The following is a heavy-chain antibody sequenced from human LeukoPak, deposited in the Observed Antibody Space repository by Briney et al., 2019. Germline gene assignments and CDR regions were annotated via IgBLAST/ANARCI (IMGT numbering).Heavy chain of an antibody. Sequence: GGSLRLSCAASGFTFSSYWMSWVRQAPGKELEWVANIKQDGSETYYVDSVKGRFTISRDNAKNSLYLQMNSLKLEDTALYYCVKDRDFWSGLDVWGQGTMVTVS. CDR1: GFTFSSYW. CDR3: VKDRDFWSGLDV. CDR2: IKQDGSET. V-gene: IGHV3-7*03. J-gene: IGHJ6*02. D-gene: IGHD3-3*01.